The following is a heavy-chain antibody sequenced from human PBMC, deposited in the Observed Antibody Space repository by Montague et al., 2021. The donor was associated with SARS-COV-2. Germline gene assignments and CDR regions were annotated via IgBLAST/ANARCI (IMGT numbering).Heavy chain of an antibody. V-gene: IGHV4-59*12. CDR1: GGSINNYY. J-gene: IGHJ5*02. CDR3: TYHSGSYVWFDP. D-gene: IGHD1-26*01. Sequence: SETLSLTCSVSGGSINNYYWGWVRQSPGKGLEWIGYIYYSGSVTTGYNPSLKSRVSISVDTSENQFSLKLTSVTPEDTAMYYCTYHSGSYVWFDPWGQGILVIVSS. CDR2: IYYSGSVTT.